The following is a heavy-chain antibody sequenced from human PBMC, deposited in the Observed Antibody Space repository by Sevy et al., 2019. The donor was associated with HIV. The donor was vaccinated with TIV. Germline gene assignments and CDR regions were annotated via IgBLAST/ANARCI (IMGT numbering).Heavy chain of an antibody. CDR3: AKDSGGSLDY. D-gene: IGHD1-26*01. CDR2: ISYDGSNK. V-gene: IGHV3-30*18. J-gene: IGHJ4*02. Sequence: GGSLRLSCAASGFTFSSYGMHWVRQAPGKGLEWVAVISYDGSNKYYADSVKGRFTISRDNSKNTRYLQMNSLRAEDTAVYYCAKDSGGSLDYWGQGTLVTVSS. CDR1: GFTFSSYG.